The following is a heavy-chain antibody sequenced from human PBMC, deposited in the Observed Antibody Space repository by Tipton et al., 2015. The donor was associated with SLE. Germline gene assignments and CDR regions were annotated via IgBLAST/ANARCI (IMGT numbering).Heavy chain of an antibody. CDR3: TRAEFSSNWYMYWHFDL. Sequence: TLSLTCTVSLYSIGSGFYWDWVRQAPGKELEWIGDIDHSGVTHYNPSLKSRVTISRDTSGNQFSLNLSSVTASDAAVYFCTRAEFSSNWYMYWHFDLWGRGTLVTVSS. CDR1: LYSIGSGFY. CDR2: IDHSGVT. D-gene: IGHD6-13*01. V-gene: IGHV4-38-2*02. J-gene: IGHJ2*01.